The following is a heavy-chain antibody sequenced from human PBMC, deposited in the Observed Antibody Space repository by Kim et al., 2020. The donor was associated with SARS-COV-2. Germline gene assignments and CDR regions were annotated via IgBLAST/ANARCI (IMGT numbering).Heavy chain of an antibody. CDR1: GFTFSSYG. D-gene: IGHD6-13*01. V-gene: IGHV3-33*05. Sequence: GGSLRLSCAASGFTFSSYGMHWVRQAPGKGLEWVAVISYDGSNKYYADSVKGRFTISRDNSKNTLYLQINSLRAEDTAVYYCARDWGSSWYGFDYWGQGT. CDR2: ISYDGSNK. CDR3: ARDWGSSWYGFDY. J-gene: IGHJ4*02.